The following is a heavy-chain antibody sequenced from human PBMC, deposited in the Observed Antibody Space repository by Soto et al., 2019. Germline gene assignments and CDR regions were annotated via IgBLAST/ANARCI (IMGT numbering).Heavy chain of an antibody. CDR1: GFTFTSSA. CDR2: IVVGSGNT. D-gene: IGHD2-15*01. CDR3: ARESRYCSGGSCYFLPGIDY. V-gene: IGHV1-58*01. Sequence: GASVKVSCKASGFTFTSSAVQWVRQARGQRLEWIGWIVVGSGNTNYAQKFQERVTITRDMSTSTAYMELSSLRSEDTAVYYCARESRYCSGGSCYFLPGIDYWGQGTLVTVSS. J-gene: IGHJ4*02.